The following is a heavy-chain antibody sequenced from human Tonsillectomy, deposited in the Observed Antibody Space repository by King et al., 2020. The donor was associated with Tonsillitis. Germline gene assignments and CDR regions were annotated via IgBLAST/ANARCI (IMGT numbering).Heavy chain of an antibody. CDR3: VKDXLTTVTXYYFXY. Sequence: VQLVESGGGLVQSGGSLRLSCAASGFTYSSYAMSWVRQAPGKGLEWVSAISGSGGSKYYADSVKGRFTISRDNSKNTLYLQMNSLRAEDTAVYYCVKDXLTTVTXYYFXYWGQXTLVAVSS. CDR2: ISGSGGSK. J-gene: IGHJ4*02. V-gene: IGHV3-23*04. CDR1: GFTYSSYA. D-gene: IGHD4-17*01.